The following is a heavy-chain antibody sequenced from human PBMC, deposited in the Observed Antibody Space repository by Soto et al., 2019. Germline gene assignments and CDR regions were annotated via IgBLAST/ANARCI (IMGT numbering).Heavy chain of an antibody. J-gene: IGHJ4*02. CDR1: GGTFSSYA. D-gene: IGHD3-22*01. V-gene: IGHV1-69*13. CDR3: ARDSGLLNYYDSSGPAYYFDY. Sequence: ASVQVSCKASGGTFSSYAISWVRQAPGQGLEWMGGIIPIFGKANYAQKFQGRVTITADESTSTAYMELSSLRSEDTAVYYCARDSGLLNYYDSSGPAYYFDYWGQGTLVTVSS. CDR2: IIPIFGKA.